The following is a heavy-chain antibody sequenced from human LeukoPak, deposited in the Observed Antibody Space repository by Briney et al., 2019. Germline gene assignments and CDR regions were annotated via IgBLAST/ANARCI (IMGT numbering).Heavy chain of an antibody. J-gene: IGHJ6*03. CDR3: ARDLRVPAADYYYYYMDV. Sequence: PGGSLRLSCAASGFTFSSYAMHWVRQAPGKGLEWVAVISYDGSNKYYADSVKGRFTISRDNSKNSLYLQMTSLGAEDTAVYYCARDLRVPAADYYYYYMDVWGKGTTVTISS. D-gene: IGHD2-2*01. CDR1: GFTFSSYA. CDR2: ISYDGSNK. V-gene: IGHV3-30*04.